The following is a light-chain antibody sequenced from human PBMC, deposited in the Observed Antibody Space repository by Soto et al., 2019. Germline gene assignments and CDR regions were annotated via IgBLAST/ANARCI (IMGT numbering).Light chain of an antibody. CDR3: LFYYGGAQV. CDR1: TGAVTSRYY. CDR2: STS. V-gene: IGLV7-43*01. Sequence: QAVVTQEPSLTVSPGGTVTLTCASSTGAVTSRYYPNWFQQKPGQAPRALIYSTSNQHSWTPARFSGSPLGGKAALTLSGVHPEDEAEYYCLFYYGGAQVFGGGTKLTVL. J-gene: IGLJ2*01.